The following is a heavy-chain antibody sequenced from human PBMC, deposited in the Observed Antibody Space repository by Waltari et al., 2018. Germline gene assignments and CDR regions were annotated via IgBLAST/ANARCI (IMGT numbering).Heavy chain of an antibody. CDR1: GGSFSGYY. D-gene: IGHD3-16*02. J-gene: IGHJ4*02. CDR3: ARVRSDYVWGSYRYVLDY. Sequence: QVQLQQWGAGLLKPSETLSLTCAVYGGSFSGYYCSWIRQPPGKGVEWIGEINNSGSTNYNPSLKSRVTISVDTSKNQFSLKLSSVTAADTAVYYCARVRSDYVWGSYRYVLDYWGQGTLVTVSS. CDR2: INNSGST. V-gene: IGHV4-34*01.